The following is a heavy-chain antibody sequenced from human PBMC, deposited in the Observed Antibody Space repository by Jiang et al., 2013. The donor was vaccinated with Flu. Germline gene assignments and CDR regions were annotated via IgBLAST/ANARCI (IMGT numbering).Heavy chain of an antibody. D-gene: IGHD3-3*01. CDR3: ARHRSNYDFWSVTFGSDFDY. CDR1: GGSISSSSYY. Sequence: GPGLVKPSETLSLTCTVSGGSISSSSYYWGWIRQPPGKGLEWIGSIYYSGSTYYNPSLKSRVTISVDTSKNQFSLKLSSVTAADTAVYYCARHRSNYDFWSVTFGSDFDYWGQGTLVTVSS. J-gene: IGHJ4*02. CDR2: IYYSGST. V-gene: IGHV4-39*01.